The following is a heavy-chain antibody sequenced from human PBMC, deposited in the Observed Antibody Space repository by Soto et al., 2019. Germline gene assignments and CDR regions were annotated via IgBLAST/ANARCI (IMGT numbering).Heavy chain of an antibody. V-gene: IGHV4-34*01. CDR3: ARGFGSSSNWFDP. CDR1: GGSFSGYY. Sequence: PSETLSLTCAVYGGSFSGYYWSWIRQPPGKGLEWIGEINHSGSTNYNPSLKSRVTISVDTSKSQFSLKLSSVTAADTAVYYCARGFGSSSNWFDPWGQGTLVTVSS. D-gene: IGHD1-26*01. CDR2: INHSGST. J-gene: IGHJ5*02.